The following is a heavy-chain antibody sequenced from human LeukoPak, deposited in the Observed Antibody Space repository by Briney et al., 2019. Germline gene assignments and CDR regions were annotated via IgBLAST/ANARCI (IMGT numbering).Heavy chain of an antibody. Sequence: ASVKVSCKASGGTFSSYAISWVRQAPGQGLEWMGGIIPIFGTANYAQKFQGRVTITADESTSTAYMELSSLRSEDTAVYYCARVGAGDYYYYGMDVWGQGTTVTVSS. CDR3: ARVGAGDYYYYGMDV. J-gene: IGHJ6*02. CDR1: GGTFSSYA. V-gene: IGHV1-69*13. D-gene: IGHD1-26*01. CDR2: IIPIFGTA.